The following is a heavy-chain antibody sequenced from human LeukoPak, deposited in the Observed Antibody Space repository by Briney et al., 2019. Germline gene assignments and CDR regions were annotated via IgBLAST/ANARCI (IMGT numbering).Heavy chain of an antibody. V-gene: IGHV4-59*12. D-gene: IGHD3-10*01. CDR1: GGSISSYY. Sequence: SETLSLTCTVSGGSISSYYWSWIRQPPGKGLEWIGYIYYSGSTNYNPSLKSRVTISVDTSKNQFSLKLSSVTAADTAVYYCARGFGSGELNWGQGTLVTVSS. J-gene: IGHJ4*02. CDR2: IYYSGST. CDR3: ARGFGSGELN.